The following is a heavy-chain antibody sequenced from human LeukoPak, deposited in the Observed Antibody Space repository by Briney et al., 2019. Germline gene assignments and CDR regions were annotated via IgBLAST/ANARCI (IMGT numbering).Heavy chain of an antibody. V-gene: IGHV4-30-4*01. J-gene: IGHJ6*02. CDR3: ARVGVVPAAMSYYYGMDV. Sequence: PSETLSLTCTVSGGSISSGDYYWSWIRQPPGKGLEWIGYIYYSGSTYYNLSLKSRVTISVDTSKNQFSLKLSSVTAADTAVYYCARVGVVPAAMSYYYGMDVWGQGTTVTVSS. CDR2: IYYSGST. CDR1: GGSISSGDYY. D-gene: IGHD2-2*01.